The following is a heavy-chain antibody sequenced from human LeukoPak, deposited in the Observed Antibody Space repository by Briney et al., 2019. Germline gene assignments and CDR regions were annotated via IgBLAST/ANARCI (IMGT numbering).Heavy chain of an antibody. CDR2: IWYDGSNK. CDR1: GYTFTSYG. Sequence: SCKASGYTFTSYGISWVRQAPGKGLEWVAVIWYDGSNKYYADSVKGRFTISRDNSKNTLYLQMNSLRAEDTAVYYCARASLMITFGGVIAPPDYWGQGTLVTVSS. D-gene: IGHD3-16*02. CDR3: ARASLMITFGGVIAPPDY. V-gene: IGHV3-33*01. J-gene: IGHJ4*02.